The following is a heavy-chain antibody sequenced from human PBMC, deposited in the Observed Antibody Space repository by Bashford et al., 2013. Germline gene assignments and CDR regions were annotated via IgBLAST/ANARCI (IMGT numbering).Heavy chain of an antibody. CDR1: GYTFTGYY. D-gene: IGHD2-15*01. Sequence: VASVKVSCKASGYTFTGYYLHWLRQAPGQGLDWMGWIHPNTGDTKSAQNFQGRITMTRDTSINTAYMELSSLRSDDTAVYYCARDIDHNIDYWGQGTLVTVSS. J-gene: IGHJ4*02. V-gene: IGHV1-2*02. CDR3: ARDIDHNIDY. CDR2: IHPNTGDT.